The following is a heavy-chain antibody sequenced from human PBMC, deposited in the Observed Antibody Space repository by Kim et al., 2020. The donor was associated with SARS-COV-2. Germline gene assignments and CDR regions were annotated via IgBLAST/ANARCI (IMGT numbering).Heavy chain of an antibody. CDR3: AKGSGIAVARALVY. CDR2: ISWNSGSI. V-gene: IGHV3-9*01. CDR1: GFTFDDYA. J-gene: IGHJ4*02. Sequence: GGSLRLSCAASGFTFDDYAMHWVRQAPGKGLEWVSGISWNSGSIGYADSVKGRFTISRDNAKNSLYLQMNSLRAEDTALYYCAKGSGIAVARALVYWGQGTLVTVSS. D-gene: IGHD6-19*01.